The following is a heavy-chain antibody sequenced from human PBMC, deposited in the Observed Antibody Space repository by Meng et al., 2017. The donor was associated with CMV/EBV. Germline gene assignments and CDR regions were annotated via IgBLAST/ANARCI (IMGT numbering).Heavy chain of an antibody. Sequence: GSRWVRQAPGQGLEWMGWISAYNDNTNYAQKLQGRVNMPTDTSTSTAYMELRSLRSDDTAVYYCARVIPSSGYCSSTSCYTSWFDPWGQGTLVTVSS. CDR3: ARVIPSSGYCSSTSCYTSWFDP. V-gene: IGHV1-18*01. D-gene: IGHD2-2*02. J-gene: IGHJ5*02. CDR1: G. CDR2: ISAYNDNT.